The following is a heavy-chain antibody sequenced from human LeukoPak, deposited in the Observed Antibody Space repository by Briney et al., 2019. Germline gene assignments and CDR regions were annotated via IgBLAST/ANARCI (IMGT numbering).Heavy chain of an antibody. CDR1: GFTFRSYA. J-gene: IGHJ4*02. CDR3: ARDRGAGSYN. V-gene: IGHV3-23*01. CDR2: ISGSGGST. D-gene: IGHD3-10*01. Sequence: GGSLRLSCAASGFTFRSYAMSWVRQAPGKGLEWVSGISGSGGSTYYADSVKGRFTISRDNSKNTLYLQMNSLRAEDTAVYYCARDRGAGSYNWGQGTLVTVSS.